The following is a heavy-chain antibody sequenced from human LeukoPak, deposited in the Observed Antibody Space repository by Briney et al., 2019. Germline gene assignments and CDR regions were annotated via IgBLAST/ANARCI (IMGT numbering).Heavy chain of an antibody. CDR2: AYYRSKWYN. CDR3: TRRPPAPGNAFDI. Sequence: SQTLSLTFALSGDSVSSNSATWNWIRQSPSRGLEWLGRAYYRSKWYNDYAVSVKSRITINPATSKNQFSLQLNSVTPEDTAVYYCTRRPPAPGNAFDIWGQGTMVTVSS. CDR1: GDSVSSNSAT. V-gene: IGHV6-1*01. J-gene: IGHJ3*02. D-gene: IGHD1-14*01.